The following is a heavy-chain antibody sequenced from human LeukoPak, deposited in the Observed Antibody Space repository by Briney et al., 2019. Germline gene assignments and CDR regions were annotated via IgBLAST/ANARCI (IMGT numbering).Heavy chain of an antibody. D-gene: IGHD3-16*01. CDR2: IYYSGST. CDR1: GGSISSSSYY. Sequence: SETLSLTCTVSGGSISSSSYYWGWIRQPPGKGLEWIGSIYYSGSTYYNPSLKSRVTISVDTSKNQFSLKLSSVTAADTAVYYCARDGAPGVTNYFYYFDYWGQGTLVTVSS. V-gene: IGHV4-39*07. J-gene: IGHJ4*02. CDR3: ARDGAPGVTNYFYYFDY.